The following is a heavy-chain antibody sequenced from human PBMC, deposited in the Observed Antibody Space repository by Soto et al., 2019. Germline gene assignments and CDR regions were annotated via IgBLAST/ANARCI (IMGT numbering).Heavy chain of an antibody. V-gene: IGHV3-15*01. CDR1: GFTFSKTW. Sequence: EVQLVESGGGLVKPGGSLRLSCAASGFTFSKTWMTWVRQAPGKGLEWVGRVKSKTDGGTTDYAAPVKGRFTISRDDSKNTLYLEMNSLKTEDTAVYYCTIKELPIDSWGQGTLVTVSS. J-gene: IGHJ4*02. D-gene: IGHD3-10*01. CDR2: VKSKTDGGTT. CDR3: TIKELPIDS.